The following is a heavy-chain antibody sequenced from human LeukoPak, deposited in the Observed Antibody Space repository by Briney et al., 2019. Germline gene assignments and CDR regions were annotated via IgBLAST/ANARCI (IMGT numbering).Heavy chain of an antibody. V-gene: IGHV1-46*01. J-gene: IGHJ4*02. Sequence: GASVKVSCKASGYTFTSYYMNWVRQAPGQGLEWMGVINPSIGSISYAQKFQGRVTMTRDTSTSTVYMELSRLRSEDTAVYFCARRGYFYGSGSYYPLDSWGQGTLVTVSS. CDR2: INPSIGSI. CDR3: ARRGYFYGSGSYYPLDS. CDR1: GYTFTSYY. D-gene: IGHD3-10*01.